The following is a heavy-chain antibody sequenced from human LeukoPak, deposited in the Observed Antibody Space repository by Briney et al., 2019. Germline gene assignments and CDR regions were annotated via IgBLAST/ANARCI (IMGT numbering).Heavy chain of an antibody. J-gene: IGHJ4*02. Sequence: ASVKVSCKTSGYTFINYYMHWVRQAPGQGLEWMGWINPNSGGTNYAQKFQGRVTMTRDTSISTAYMELSRLRSDDTAVYYCARSLVVVATGLDYWGQGTLVTVSS. CDR1: GYTFINYY. CDR2: INPNSGGT. D-gene: IGHD2-15*01. V-gene: IGHV1-2*02. CDR3: ARSLVVVATGLDY.